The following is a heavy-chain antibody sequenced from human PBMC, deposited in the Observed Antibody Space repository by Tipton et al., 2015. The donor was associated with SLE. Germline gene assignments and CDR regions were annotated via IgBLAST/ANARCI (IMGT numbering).Heavy chain of an antibody. J-gene: IGHJ4*02. CDR3: VRLIGQLRPSGD. D-gene: IGHD2-21*01. V-gene: IGHV4-39*07. Sequence: TLSLTCTVSGDSISTTTYYWGWVRQPPGKGLEWIGKIYYSGSSYYSGKTYCNPSLKSRVTISVDASKDQFSLELESVTAADTAVYYCVRLIGQLRPSGDWGQGTLVTVSS. CDR1: GDSISTTTYY. CDR2: IYYSGSSYYSGKT.